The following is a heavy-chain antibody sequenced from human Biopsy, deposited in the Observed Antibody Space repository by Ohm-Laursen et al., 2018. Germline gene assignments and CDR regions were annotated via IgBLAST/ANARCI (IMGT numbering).Heavy chain of an antibody. D-gene: IGHD4-17*01. Sequence: SSVKVSCKTSGVTFNSYAISWVRQAPGQGLEWMGGVMPIFGTANYAQKFQGRVTITADKSTSTAHLDLSSLRSEDTAVYYCATRVTPVTTLYYYTMDVWGQGTTVTVSS. CDR3: ATRVTPVTTLYYYTMDV. V-gene: IGHV1-69*06. J-gene: IGHJ6*02. CDR1: GVTFNSYA. CDR2: VMPIFGTA.